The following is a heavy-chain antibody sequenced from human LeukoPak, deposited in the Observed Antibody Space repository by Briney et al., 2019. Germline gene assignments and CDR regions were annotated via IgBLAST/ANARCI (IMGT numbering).Heavy chain of an antibody. D-gene: IGHD3-10*01. V-gene: IGHV1-69*04. J-gene: IGHJ6*02. Sequence: ASVKVSCKASGYTFTSYGISWVRQAPGQGLEWMGRIIPIFGIANYAQKFQGRVTITADKSTSTAYMELSSLRSEDTAVYYCARDSPGGGWFGELRHGMDVWGQGTTVTVSS. CDR2: IIPIFGIA. CDR1: GYTFTSYG. CDR3: ARDSPGGGWFGELRHGMDV.